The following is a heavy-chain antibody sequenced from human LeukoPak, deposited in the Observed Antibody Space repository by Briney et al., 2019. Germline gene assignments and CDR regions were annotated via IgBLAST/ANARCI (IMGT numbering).Heavy chain of an antibody. CDR1: GFIFTNYF. J-gene: IGHJ4*02. Sequence: PGGSLRLSCAASGFIFTNYFMSWVRQAPGKGLEWVASIKHDGSEKYYVDSVRGRFTISRDNTMNSLYLQMSSLRAEDRAVYYCATDRGWRTSGYYLYYFEYWGQGTLVTYSS. V-gene: IGHV3-7*01. CDR2: IKHDGSEK. D-gene: IGHD3-3*01. CDR3: ATDRGWRTSGYYLYYFEY.